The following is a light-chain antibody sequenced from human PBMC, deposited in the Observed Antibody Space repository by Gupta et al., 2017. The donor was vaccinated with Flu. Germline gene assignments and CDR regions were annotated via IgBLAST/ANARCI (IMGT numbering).Light chain of an antibody. CDR1: QSISSY. V-gene: IGKV1-39*01. CDR2: AAS. Sequence: SQMAQSPSSLSASVADRVTLTCRASQSISSYLNWYQQKPGKAPKLLIYAASSLQSGVPSRFSGSGSGTDFTLTISSLQSEDFATYHCQQSYSTPPNSFGQGTKLEIK. CDR3: QQSYSTPPNS. J-gene: IGKJ2*03.